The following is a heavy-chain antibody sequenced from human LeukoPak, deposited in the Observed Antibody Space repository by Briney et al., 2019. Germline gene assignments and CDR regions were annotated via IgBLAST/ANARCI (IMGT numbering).Heavy chain of an antibody. CDR3: ARSIAVAGRGYAFDI. Sequence: SETLSLTCTVSGGSLSSYYWNWLRQPPGEGLEWLGVIYYSGSSNYNPSLKSRVTISLDTSKNQFSLKLSSVTAADTAVYYCARSIAVAGRGYAFDIWGQGTMVTVSS. CDR2: IYYSGSS. J-gene: IGHJ3*02. D-gene: IGHD6-19*01. V-gene: IGHV4-59*01. CDR1: GGSLSSYY.